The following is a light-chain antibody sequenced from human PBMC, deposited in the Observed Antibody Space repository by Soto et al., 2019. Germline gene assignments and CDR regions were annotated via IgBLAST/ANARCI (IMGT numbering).Light chain of an antibody. CDR1: SSDLGSYNR. Sequence: QSVLSQPPSGSGSTEKSVTISCTGTSSDLGSYNRVSWYQQPPGTAPKLMIYEVSNRPSGVPDRFSGSKSGKTASLTISGLQAEDEADYYCSLYISGSAYVFGTGTKVTVL. CDR3: SLYISGSAYV. V-gene: IGLV2-18*01. CDR2: EVS. J-gene: IGLJ1*01.